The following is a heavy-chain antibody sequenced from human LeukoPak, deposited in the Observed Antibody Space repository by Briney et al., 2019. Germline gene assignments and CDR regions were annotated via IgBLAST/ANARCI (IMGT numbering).Heavy chain of an antibody. CDR1: GFTFSSYG. Sequence: GRSLRLSCAASGFTFSSYGMHWVRQAPGKGLEWVAVIWYDGSNKYYADSVKGRFTISRDNSKNTLYLQMNSLRAEDTAVYYCAKPSSGWYRDYYYYMDVWGKGTTVTVSS. CDR2: IWYDGSNK. D-gene: IGHD6-19*01. J-gene: IGHJ6*03. CDR3: AKPSSGWYRDYYYYMDV. V-gene: IGHV3-33*06.